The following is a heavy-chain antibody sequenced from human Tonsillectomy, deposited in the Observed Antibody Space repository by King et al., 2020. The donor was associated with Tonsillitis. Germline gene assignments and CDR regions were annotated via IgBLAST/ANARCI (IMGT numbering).Heavy chain of an antibody. CDR1: GFTFSNYW. CDR2: IKQDGSNT. Sequence: VQLVESGGGLVQPGGSLRLSCAASGFTFSNYWMHWVRQAPGKGLEWVAHIKQDGSNTNYADSVKGRFTISRDNAKNTLYLQINSLRAEDTAVYYCASASSYHYGTSCYYCDFDFWGRGTRVTVSS. D-gene: IGHD3-22*01. CDR3: ASASSYHYGTSCYYCDFDF. V-gene: IGHV3-7*01. J-gene: IGHJ4*02.